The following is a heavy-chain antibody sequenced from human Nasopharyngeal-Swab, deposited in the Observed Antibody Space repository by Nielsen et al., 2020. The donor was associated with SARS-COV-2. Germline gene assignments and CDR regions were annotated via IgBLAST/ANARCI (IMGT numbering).Heavy chain of an antibody. J-gene: IGHJ6*02. CDR3: AKDRDSGDDSDDYYHYYGMDV. CDR1: GFTFRSYA. CDR2: ISGSDHTT. D-gene: IGHD5-12*01. V-gene: IGHV3-23*01. Sequence: GESLKISCAASGFTFRSYAISWVRQAPGKGLEWVSVISGSDHTTYYADSVKGRFTISRDNSKNTVNLQMNSLRVEDTAIYYCAKDRDSGDDSDDYYHYYGMDVWGQGTTGTVFS.